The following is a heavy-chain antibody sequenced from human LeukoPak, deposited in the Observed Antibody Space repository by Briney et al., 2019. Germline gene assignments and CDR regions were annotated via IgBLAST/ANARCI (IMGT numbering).Heavy chain of an antibody. Sequence: GGSLRLSCAASGFTFSSYAMSWVRQAPGKGLEWVSAISGSGGSTYYADSVKGRFTISRGNSKNTLYLQMNSLRAEDTAVYYCAKDLWWSNYDFWSGYGMDVWGQGTTVTVSS. J-gene: IGHJ6*02. CDR3: AKDLWWSNYDFWSGYGMDV. CDR2: ISGSGGST. D-gene: IGHD3-3*01. CDR1: GFTFSSYA. V-gene: IGHV3-23*01.